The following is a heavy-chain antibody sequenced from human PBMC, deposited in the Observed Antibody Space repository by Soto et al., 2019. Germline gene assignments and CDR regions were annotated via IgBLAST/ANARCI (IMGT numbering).Heavy chain of an antibody. V-gene: IGHV4-31*03. Sequence: QVQLQESGPGLVKPSQTLSLTCTVSGGSISSGGYYWSWIRQHPGKGLEWIGYIYYSGSTYYNPSLKSRVTISVDTSKNQSSLKLSSVTAADTAVYYCARGEWTVVATMGGFDYWGQGTLVTVSS. CDR1: GGSISSGGYY. CDR3: ARGEWTVVATMGGFDY. J-gene: IGHJ4*02. D-gene: IGHD5-12*01. CDR2: IYYSGST.